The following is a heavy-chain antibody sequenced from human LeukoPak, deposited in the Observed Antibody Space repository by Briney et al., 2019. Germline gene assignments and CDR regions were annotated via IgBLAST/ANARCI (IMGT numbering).Heavy chain of an antibody. CDR1: GFTFSSYS. Sequence: GGSLRLSCAASGFTFSSYSMNWVRQAPGKGLEWVSSISSSSSYIYYADSVKGRFTISRDNAKNSLYLQMNSLRAEDTAVYYCARDGVVGATFYYWGQGTLVTVSS. D-gene: IGHD1-26*01. CDR2: ISSSSSYI. CDR3: ARDGVVGATFYY. V-gene: IGHV3-21*01. J-gene: IGHJ4*02.